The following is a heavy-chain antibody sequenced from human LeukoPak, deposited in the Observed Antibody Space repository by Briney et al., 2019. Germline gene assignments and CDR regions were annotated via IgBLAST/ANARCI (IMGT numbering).Heavy chain of an antibody. Sequence: ASVKVSCKASGYTFTGYYMHWVRQAPGQGLEWMGWINPNSGGTNYAQKFQGRVTMTRDTSISTAYMELSRLRSDDTAVYYCARGPSGSFPDDAFDIWGQGTMVTVSS. CDR2: INPNSGGT. D-gene: IGHD1-26*01. CDR1: GYTFTGYY. CDR3: ARGPSGSFPDDAFDI. J-gene: IGHJ3*02. V-gene: IGHV1-2*02.